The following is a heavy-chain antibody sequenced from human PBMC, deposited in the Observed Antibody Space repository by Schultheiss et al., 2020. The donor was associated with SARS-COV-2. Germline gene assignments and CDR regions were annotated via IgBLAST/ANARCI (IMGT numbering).Heavy chain of an antibody. D-gene: IGHD3-22*01. J-gene: IGHJ2*01. Sequence: SETLSLTCTVSGGSISSYYWSWIRQPPGKGLEWIGYIYYSGSTNYNPSLKSRVTISVDTSKNQFSLKLSSVTAADTAVYYCARGPHYYDSSGSLVMRLDWYFDLWGRGTLVTVSS. CDR3: ARGPHYYDSSGSLVMRLDWYFDL. V-gene: IGHV4-59*08. CDR2: IYYSGST. CDR1: GGSISSYY.